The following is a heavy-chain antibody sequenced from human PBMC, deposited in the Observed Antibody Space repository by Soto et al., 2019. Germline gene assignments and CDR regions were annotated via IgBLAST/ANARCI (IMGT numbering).Heavy chain of an antibody. CDR1: GFTFSSYA. Sequence: EVQLLESGGGLVQPGGSLRLSCAASGFTFSSYAMSWVRQAPGKGLEWVSAISGSGGSTYYADSVKGRFTISRDNSKNTLYLQMNSLRAEDTAVYYCAKASTYDSSGYYSYYFDYWGQGTLVTVSS. D-gene: IGHD3-22*01. V-gene: IGHV3-23*01. CDR3: AKASTYDSSGYYSYYFDY. J-gene: IGHJ4*02. CDR2: ISGSGGST.